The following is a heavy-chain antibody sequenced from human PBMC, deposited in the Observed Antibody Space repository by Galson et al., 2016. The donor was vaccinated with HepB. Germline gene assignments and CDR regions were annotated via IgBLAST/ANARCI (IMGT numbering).Heavy chain of an antibody. J-gene: IGHJ3*01. Sequence: SLRLSCAASGFTFRTTWMHWVRQVPGEGLEWVTRINGDATRTPYADSVQGRFIISRDNAKKSVYLQMNSLISEDTALYFCAKDGGPGFISSDPFDFWGRGTMVTVSS. D-gene: IGHD4-23*01. CDR1: GFTFRTTW. V-gene: IGHV3-74*03. CDR2: INGDATRT. CDR3: AKDGGPGFISSDPFDF.